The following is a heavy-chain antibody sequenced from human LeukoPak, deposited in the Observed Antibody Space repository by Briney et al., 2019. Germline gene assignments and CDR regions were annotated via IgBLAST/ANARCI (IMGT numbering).Heavy chain of an antibody. D-gene: IGHD3-10*01. CDR2: IYYSGST. J-gene: IGHJ4*02. CDR3: ARYGGSGTYFFDY. Sequence: PSETLSLTCTVPGGFFSSSSYYWGWIRQPPGKGLEWIGSIYYSGSTYYNPSLESRVTISVDTSKNQFSLRLNSVTAADTAVYYCARYGGSGTYFFDYWGQGTLVTVSS. CDR1: GGFFSSSSYY. V-gene: IGHV4-39*07.